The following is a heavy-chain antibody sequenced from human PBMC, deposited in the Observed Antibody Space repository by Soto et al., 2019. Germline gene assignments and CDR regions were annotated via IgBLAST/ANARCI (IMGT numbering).Heavy chain of an antibody. D-gene: IGHD3-16*01. CDR1: GRSMSSSY. CDR3: ASYRGALYFES. J-gene: IGHJ4*02. V-gene: IGHV4-59*01. CDR2: VFYGGT. Sequence: PXETLSLTCSVSGRSMSSSYWSWIRQSPDKGLEWLGYVFYGGTDYNPSLGGRVSMSVETSKSQFSLKLTSVTVADTAVYYCASYRGALYFESWGPGILVTVSS.